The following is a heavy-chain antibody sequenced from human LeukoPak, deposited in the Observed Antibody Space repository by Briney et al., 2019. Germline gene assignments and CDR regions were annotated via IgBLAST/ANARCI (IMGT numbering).Heavy chain of an antibody. V-gene: IGHV4-34*01. CDR1: GGSFSGYY. CDR2: INHSGST. D-gene: IGHD6-13*01. J-gene: IGHJ4*02. Sequence: PSETLSLTCAVYGGSFSGYYWSWIRQPPGKGLEWIGEINHSGSTNYNPSLKSRVTISVDTSKNQFSLKLTSVTAADTAVYYCARDPRAQYSSSWGVFDLWGQGTLVTVSS. CDR3: ARDPRAQYSSSWGVFDL.